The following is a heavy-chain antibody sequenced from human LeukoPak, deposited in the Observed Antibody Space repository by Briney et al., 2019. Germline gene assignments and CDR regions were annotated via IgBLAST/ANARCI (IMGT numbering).Heavy chain of an antibody. CDR1: GFTVSNTF. CDR3: ARDRAHYYDSSGYPDY. V-gene: IGHV3-53*01. J-gene: IGHJ4*02. D-gene: IGHD3-22*01. CDR2: VFNGDAT. Sequence: GESLRLSCAASGFTVSNTFMSWVRQAPGKGLEWVSFVFNGDATYYADSVKGRFTISRDSTKNTLFLQMNSLRAEDTAVYYCARDRAHYYDSSGYPDYWGQGTLVTVSS.